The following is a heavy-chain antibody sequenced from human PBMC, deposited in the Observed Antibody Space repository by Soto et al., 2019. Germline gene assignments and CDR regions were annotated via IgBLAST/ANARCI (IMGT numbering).Heavy chain of an antibody. CDR1: GFTVSSKY. CDR2: IQSGGPT. V-gene: IGHV3-66*01. D-gene: IGHD2-2*01. J-gene: IGHJ4*02. Sequence: EVHLVESGGGLVQPGGSLRLSCAASGFTVSSKYMSWVRQAPGKGLEWVSLIQSGGPTYYADSVKGRFTISRDDSKNTLYLQMNSLKTEDTAVYYCATGLYCTSTTCRIFDYWGQGTLVTVSS. CDR3: ATGLYCTSTTCRIFDY.